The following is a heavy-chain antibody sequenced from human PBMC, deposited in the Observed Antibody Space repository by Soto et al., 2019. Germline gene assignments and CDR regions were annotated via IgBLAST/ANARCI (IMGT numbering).Heavy chain of an antibody. CDR3: ARGRHYDFWSGYPKNNYYYYYGMDV. J-gene: IGHJ6*02. CDR1: GYTFTSYG. CDR2: ISAYNGNT. V-gene: IGHV1-18*01. Sequence: GASVKVSCKASGYTFTSYGISWVRQAPGQGLEWMGWISAYNGNTNYAQKLQGRVTVTTDTSTSTAYMELRSLRSDDTAVYYCARGRHYDFWSGYPKNNYYYYYGMDVWGQGTTVTVSS. D-gene: IGHD3-3*01.